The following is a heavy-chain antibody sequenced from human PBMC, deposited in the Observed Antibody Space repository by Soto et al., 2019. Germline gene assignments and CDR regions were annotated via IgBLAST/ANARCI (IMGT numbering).Heavy chain of an antibody. CDR3: AKAIGLTGYHPIFNYYGMDV. Sequence: GGSLRLSCAASGFTFSSYGMHWVRQAPGKGLEWVAVISYDGSNKYYADSVKGRFTISRDNSKNTLYLQMNSLRAEDTAVYYCAKAIGLTGYHPIFNYYGMDVWGQGTTVTVS. CDR1: GFTFSSYG. J-gene: IGHJ6*02. D-gene: IGHD3-9*01. V-gene: IGHV3-30*18. CDR2: ISYDGSNK.